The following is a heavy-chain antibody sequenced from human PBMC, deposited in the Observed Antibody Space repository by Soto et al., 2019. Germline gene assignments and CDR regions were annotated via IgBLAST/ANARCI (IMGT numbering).Heavy chain of an antibody. D-gene: IGHD3-10*01. Sequence: ASVKVSCKASGYTFTSYAMHWVRQAPGQRLEWMGWINAGNGNTKYSQKFQGRVTITRDTSASTAYMELSSLRSEDTAVYYCATTGSYVTHFGYWGQGTLVTVSS. CDR2: INAGNGNT. J-gene: IGHJ4*02. V-gene: IGHV1-3*01. CDR1: GYTFTSYA. CDR3: ATTGSYVTHFGY.